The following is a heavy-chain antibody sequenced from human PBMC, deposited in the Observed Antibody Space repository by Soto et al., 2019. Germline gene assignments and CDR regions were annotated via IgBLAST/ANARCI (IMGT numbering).Heavy chain of an antibody. CDR1: GYSFMSYY. J-gene: IGHJ4*02. D-gene: IGHD2-2*01. Sequence: GASVKVSCKASGYSFMSYYIHWVRQAPGQGLEWMGIINPSSGSTSYAQRFQGRVTMTRDTSTSTVYMELSSLRSEDTAVYYCARSGRDIVVVPAALVRGYFDNWGQGTLVTVSS. V-gene: IGHV1-46*01. CDR2: INPSSGST. CDR3: ARSGRDIVVVPAALVRGYFDN.